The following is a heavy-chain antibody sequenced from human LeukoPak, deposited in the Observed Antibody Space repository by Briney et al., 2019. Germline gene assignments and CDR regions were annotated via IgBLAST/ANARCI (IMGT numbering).Heavy chain of an antibody. V-gene: IGHV4-4*07. Sequence: SETLSLTCTVSGGSISSYYWSWIRQPAGKGLEWIAGIYTSGRTNYNPSLKSRATISVDTSKNQFSLKLSSVTAADTAVYYGARASYYDGSGYSPFDYWGQGTLVTVSS. D-gene: IGHD3-22*01. CDR1: GGSISSYY. CDR3: ARASYYDGSGYSPFDY. J-gene: IGHJ4*02. CDR2: IYTSGRT.